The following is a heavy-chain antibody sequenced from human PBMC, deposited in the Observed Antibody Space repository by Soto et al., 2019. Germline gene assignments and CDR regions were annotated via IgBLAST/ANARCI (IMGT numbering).Heavy chain of an antibody. CDR3: ARPRAPEYGSGSYYAY. Sequence: AASVKVSCKASGGTFSSYAISWVRQAPGQGLEWMGGIIPIFGTANYAQKFQGRVTITADKSTSTAYMELSSLRSEDTAVYYCARPRAPEYGSGSYYAYWGQGTLVTVSS. D-gene: IGHD3-10*01. J-gene: IGHJ4*02. CDR1: GGTFSSYA. CDR2: IIPIFGTA. V-gene: IGHV1-69*06.